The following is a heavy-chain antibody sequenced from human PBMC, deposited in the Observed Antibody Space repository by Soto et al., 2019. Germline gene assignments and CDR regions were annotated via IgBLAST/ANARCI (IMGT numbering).Heavy chain of an antibody. CDR2: IKSKTDGGTT. D-gene: IGHD3-3*01. Sequence: GGSLRLSCAASGFTFSNAWMSWVRQAPGKGLEWVGRIKSKTDGGTTDYAAPVKGRFTISRDDSKNTLYLQMNSLKTEDTAVYYCTTDSAGGDGYYSYYYMDVWGKGTTVTVSS. CDR3: TTDSAGGDGYYSYYYMDV. J-gene: IGHJ6*03. CDR1: GFTFSNAW. V-gene: IGHV3-15*01.